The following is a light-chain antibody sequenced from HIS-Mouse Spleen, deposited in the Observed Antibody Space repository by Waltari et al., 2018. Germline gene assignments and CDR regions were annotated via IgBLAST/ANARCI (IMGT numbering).Light chain of an antibody. CDR3: CSYAGSSTWV. CDR2: EGS. V-gene: IGLV2-23*01. Sequence: QSALTQPASVSGSPGQSITISCTGTSSDGGSYNLVSWYQQHPGKAPKPMIYEGSKRPSGVSNRFSGSKSGNTASLTISGLQAEDEADYYCCSYAGSSTWVFGGGTKLTVL. CDR1: SSDGGSYNL. J-gene: IGLJ3*02.